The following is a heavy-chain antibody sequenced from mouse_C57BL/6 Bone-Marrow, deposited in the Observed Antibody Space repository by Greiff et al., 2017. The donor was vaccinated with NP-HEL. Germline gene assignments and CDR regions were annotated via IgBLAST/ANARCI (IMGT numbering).Heavy chain of an antibody. V-gene: IGHV14-4*01. CDR3: TTIRFDY. CDR1: GFNIKDDY. Sequence: EVQLQQSGAELVRPGASVKLSCTASGFNIKDDYMHWVKQRPEQGLEWIGWIDPENGDTEYASKFQGKATIPADPSSNTAYLQLSSLTSEDTAVYYCTTIRFDYWGQGTTLTVSS. J-gene: IGHJ2*01. CDR2: IDPENGDT.